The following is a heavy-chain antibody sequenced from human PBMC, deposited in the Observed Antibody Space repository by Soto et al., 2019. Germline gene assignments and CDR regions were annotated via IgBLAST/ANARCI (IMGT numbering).Heavy chain of an antibody. CDR1: GYSFTSYW. Sequence: PGESLKISCKGSGYSFTSYWIGWARQMPGKGLEWMGIIYPGDSDTRYSPSFQGQVIISADKSISTAYLQWSSLKASDTAMYYCARQRVVVVTGYYYYYVMDVWGQGTTVTVSS. CDR3: ARQRVVVVTGYYYYYVMDV. J-gene: IGHJ6*02. CDR2: IYPGDSDT. D-gene: IGHD2-21*02. V-gene: IGHV5-51*01.